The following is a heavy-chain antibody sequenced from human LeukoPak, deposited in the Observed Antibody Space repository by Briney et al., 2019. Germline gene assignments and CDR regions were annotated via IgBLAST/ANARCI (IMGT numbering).Heavy chain of an antibody. V-gene: IGHV2-5*02. CDR2: IYWDDDR. Sequence: SGPALVNPTQTLTLTCTFSGFSLNTRGVGVGWIRQPPGRALEWLALIYWDDDRRYSPSLKSRLTITKDTSKNQEVLTMTNMDPVDTATYFCAHRKNYYDSSVFDNWGQGTLVTVSS. CDR3: AHRKNYYDSSVFDN. CDR1: GFSLNTRGVG. J-gene: IGHJ4*02. D-gene: IGHD3-22*01.